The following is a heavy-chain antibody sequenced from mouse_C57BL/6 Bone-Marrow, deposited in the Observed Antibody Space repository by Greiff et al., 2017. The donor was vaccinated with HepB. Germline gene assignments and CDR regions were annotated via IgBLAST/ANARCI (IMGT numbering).Heavy chain of an antibody. V-gene: IGHV1-15*01. CDR3: TRSDDGDYRYWFAY. J-gene: IGHJ3*01. Sequence: VQLQESGAELVRPGASVTLSCKASGYTFTDYEMHWVKQTPVHGLVWIGAIDPETGGTAYNQKFKGKAILTADKSSSTAYMELRSLTSEDSAVYYCTRSDDGDYRYWFAYWGQGTLVTVSA. CDR1: GYTFTDYE. CDR2: IDPETGGT. D-gene: IGHD2-3*01.